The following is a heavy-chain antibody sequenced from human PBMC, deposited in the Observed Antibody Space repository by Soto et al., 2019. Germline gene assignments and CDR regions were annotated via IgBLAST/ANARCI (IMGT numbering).Heavy chain of an antibody. J-gene: IGHJ4*02. CDR2: IYYSGST. CDR1: GGSISSAGYY. V-gene: IGHV4-31*03. D-gene: IGHD3-22*01. CDR3: ARASMDTYYYDTSGYYSVYFDY. Sequence: QVQLQESGPGLVKPSQTLSLTCTVSGGSISSAGYYWSWIRQHPRKGLEWIGYIYYSGSTYYNPSLKSRVTISVDTSKNQFSLKLNSVTAADTAVYYCARASMDTYYYDTSGYYSVYFDYWGQGSLVTVSS.